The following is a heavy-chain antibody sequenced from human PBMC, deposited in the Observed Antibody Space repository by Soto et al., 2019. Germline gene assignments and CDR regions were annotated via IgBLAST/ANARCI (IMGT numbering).Heavy chain of an antibody. CDR1: GVAFSFYS. CDR2: ISGNGGTT. Sequence: EVVLLESGGGLVQPGGSLRLSCEVSGVAFSFYSMSWVRQAPGKGLEWVASISGNGGTTYYAASGKGRFTFSRDNSKNTVYLQMNSLRGEDPAVYYCAKDRGGFTSGWEFFDFWGQGTLVTVSS. V-gene: IGHV3-23*01. CDR3: AKDRGGFTSGWEFFDF. D-gene: IGHD6-19*01. J-gene: IGHJ4*02.